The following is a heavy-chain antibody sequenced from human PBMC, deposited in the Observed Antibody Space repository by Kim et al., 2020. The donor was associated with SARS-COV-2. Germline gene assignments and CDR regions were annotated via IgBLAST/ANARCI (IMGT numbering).Heavy chain of an antibody. Sequence: GGSLRLSCAASGFTFSSYGMHWVRQAPGKGLEWVAVISYDGSNKYYADSVKGRFTISRDNSKNTLYLQMNSLRAEDTAVYYCAKARTGGNFPGHDAFDIWGQGTMVTVSS. CDR3: AKARTGGNFPGHDAFDI. CDR2: ISYDGSNK. V-gene: IGHV3-30*18. D-gene: IGHD2-21*02. J-gene: IGHJ3*02. CDR1: GFTFSSYG.